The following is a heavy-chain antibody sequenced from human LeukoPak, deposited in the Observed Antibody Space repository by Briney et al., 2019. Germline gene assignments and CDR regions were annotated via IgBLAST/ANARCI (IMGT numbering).Heavy chain of an antibody. CDR3: ARPGSSGWYFDY. Sequence: PSETLSLTCTVSGGSISSSSYYWGWIRQPPGKGLEWIGSIYYSGSTYYNPSLKSRVTISVDTSKNQFSLKLSSVTAADTAVYYCARPGSSGWYFDYWGQGTLVTVSS. V-gene: IGHV4-39*01. D-gene: IGHD6-19*01. CDR1: GGSISSSSYY. J-gene: IGHJ4*02. CDR2: IYYSGST.